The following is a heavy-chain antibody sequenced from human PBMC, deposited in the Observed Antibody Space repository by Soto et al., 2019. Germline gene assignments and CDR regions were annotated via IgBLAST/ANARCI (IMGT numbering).Heavy chain of an antibody. CDR3: ATDLPNGDTFDS. J-gene: IGHJ4*02. CDR1: GYTFSNFG. CDR2: ISGYNSDT. Sequence: QVQLVQSGAEVRKPGASVKVSCKASGYTFSNFGISWVRQAPGQGLQWMGWISGYNSDTNYAQKFRGRVTITTDTSTSTVYLELLNLRSDDTAVYYCATDLPNGDTFDSWGQGTLITVSS. D-gene: IGHD5-18*01. V-gene: IGHV1-18*01.